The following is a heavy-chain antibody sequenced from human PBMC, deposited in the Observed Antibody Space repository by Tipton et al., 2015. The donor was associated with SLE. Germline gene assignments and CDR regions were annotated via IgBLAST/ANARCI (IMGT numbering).Heavy chain of an antibody. Sequence: QSGPEVKKPGASVKVSCKASGYTFTSYDINWVRQATGQGLEWMGWMNPNSGNTGYAQKFQGRVTISRNTSISTAYMELSSLRSEDTAVYYCARGWELLGWFDPWGQGTLVTVSS. CDR2: MNPNSGNT. CDR3: ARGWELLGWFDP. J-gene: IGHJ5*02. V-gene: IGHV1-8*03. D-gene: IGHD1-26*01. CDR1: GYTFTSYD.